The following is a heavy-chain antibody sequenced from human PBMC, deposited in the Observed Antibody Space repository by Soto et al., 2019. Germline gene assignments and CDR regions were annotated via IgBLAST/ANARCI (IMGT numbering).Heavy chain of an antibody. V-gene: IGHV3-30-3*01. D-gene: IGHD1-1*01. J-gene: IGHJ4*02. Sequence: QVQLVESRGGVVQPGRSLRLSCAASGFTFSSYAMHWVRQAPGKGLEWVAVISYDGSNKYYADSVKGRFTISRDNSKNTLYLQMNSLKAEDTAVYYCARGYPPDYWGQGTLVTVSS. CDR2: ISYDGSNK. CDR3: ARGYPPDY. CDR1: GFTFSSYA.